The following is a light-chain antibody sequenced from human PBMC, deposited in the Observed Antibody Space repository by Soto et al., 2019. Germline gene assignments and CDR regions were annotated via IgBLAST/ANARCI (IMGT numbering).Light chain of an antibody. CDR3: QQYGSSPWT. CDR1: QSVSSSY. V-gene: IGKV3-20*01. CDR2: GAS. Sequence: EIVLTQSPGTLSLSPGERATLSCRASQSVSSSYLAWYQQKPGQAPRLLIYGASSRATGIPDRFSGSGSGTDFTLTISRLEPEDLAVYYCQQYGSSPWTFGQGPNVVIK. J-gene: IGKJ1*01.